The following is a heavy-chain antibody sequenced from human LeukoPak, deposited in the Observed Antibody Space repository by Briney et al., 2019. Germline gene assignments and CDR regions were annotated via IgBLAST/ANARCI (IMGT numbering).Heavy chain of an antibody. CDR3: ATLARYAFDI. CDR1: GLTVSSKD. J-gene: IGHJ3*02. Sequence: GGSLRLSCAASGLTVSSKDMSWVRQAPGKGLEWVSVIYSGGSTYYADSVKGRFTISRDNSKKTLYLQIKSRRAEDTAVYYCATLARYAFDIWGQGTMVTVSS. CDR2: IYSGGST. D-gene: IGHD5-12*01. V-gene: IGHV3-53*01.